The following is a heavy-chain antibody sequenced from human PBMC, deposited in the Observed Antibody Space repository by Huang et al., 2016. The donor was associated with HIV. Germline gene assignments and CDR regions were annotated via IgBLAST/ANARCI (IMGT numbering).Heavy chain of an antibody. CDR1: GYAFTSYY. CDR3: ARDRDFYDSSGYWGFNYFDY. D-gene: IGHD3-22*01. J-gene: IGHJ4*02. Sequence: QVQLVQSGAEVKKPGASVKVSCKASGYAFTSYYMHWVRQTPGQGLEWMGILNPSDGSTSYAQKFQGRGTTTRDTSTNTVFMELSSLRSEDTAVYYCARDRDFYDSSGYWGFNYFDYWGQGTLVTVSS. CDR2: LNPSDGST. V-gene: IGHV1-46*01.